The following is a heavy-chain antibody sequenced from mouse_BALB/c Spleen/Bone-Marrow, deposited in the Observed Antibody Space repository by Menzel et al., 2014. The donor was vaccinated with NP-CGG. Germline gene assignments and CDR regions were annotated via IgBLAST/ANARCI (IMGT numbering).Heavy chain of an antibody. J-gene: IGHJ4*01. CDR2: INPSNGGT. Sequence: GAELVKPGASVKLSCKASGYTFTSYYMYWVKQRPGQGLEWIGEINPSNGGTNFNEKFKSRATLTVDKSSSTAYMQLSSLTSEDSAVYYCTRLPHWGQGTSVTVSS. V-gene: IGHV1S81*02. CDR3: TRLPH. D-gene: IGHD5-1*01. CDR1: GYTFTSYY.